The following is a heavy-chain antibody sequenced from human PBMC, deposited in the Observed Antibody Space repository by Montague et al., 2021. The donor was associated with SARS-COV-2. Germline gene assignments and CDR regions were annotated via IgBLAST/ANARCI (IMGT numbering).Heavy chain of an antibody. V-gene: IGHV6-1*01. J-gene: IGHJ2*01. CDR2: TYYRPKWYN. CDR1: GDSVSSNIAT. CDR3: ARAYCGGDCYFYWYFDL. D-gene: IGHD2-21*02. Sequence: CAISGDSVSSNIATWNWIRQSPSRGLEWLGRTYYRPKWYNDYAVSVKSRVIINPDTSNNRISLQLNSVTPEDTAVYYCARAYCGGDCYFYWYFDLWGRGTLVTVSP.